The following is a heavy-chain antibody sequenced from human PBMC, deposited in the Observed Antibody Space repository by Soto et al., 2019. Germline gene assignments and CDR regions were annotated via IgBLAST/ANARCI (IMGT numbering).Heavy chain of an antibody. CDR1: GFTFSSYG. CDR3: ARASRWLEGYFDY. CDR2: IWYDGSNK. V-gene: IGHV3-33*01. D-gene: IGHD5-12*01. Sequence: QVQLVESGGGVVQPGRSLRLSCAASGFTFSSYGMHWVRQAPGKGLEWVAVIWYDGSNKYYADSVKGRFTISRDNSKNTLYLQRSSLRAEDSAVYYCARASRWLEGYFDYWGQGTLVTVSS. J-gene: IGHJ4*02.